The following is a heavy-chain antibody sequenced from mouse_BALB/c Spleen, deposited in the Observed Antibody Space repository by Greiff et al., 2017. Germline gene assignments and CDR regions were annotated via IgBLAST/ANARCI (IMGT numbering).Heavy chain of an antibody. CDR2: ISSGGST. Sequence: EVQRVESGGGLVKPGGSLKLSCAASGFTFSSYAMSWVRQTPEKRLEWVASISSGGSTYYPDSVKGRFTISRDNARNILYLQMSSLRSEDTAMYYCASKGYYYAMDYWGQGTSVTVSS. CDR3: ASKGYYYAMDY. D-gene: IGHD3-2*02. CDR1: GFTFSSYA. V-gene: IGHV5-6-5*01. J-gene: IGHJ4*01.